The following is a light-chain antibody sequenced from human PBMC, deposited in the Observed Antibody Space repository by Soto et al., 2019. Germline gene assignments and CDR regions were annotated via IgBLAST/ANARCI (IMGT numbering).Light chain of an antibody. CDR2: DAS. CDR3: QQYDNRPLVT. CDR1: QDISNY. V-gene: IGKV1-33*01. J-gene: IGKJ3*01. Sequence: DIQMTQSPSSLSASVGDRVTITCQASQDISNYLNWYQQKPGKAPKLLIYDASNLETGVPSRFSGSGSGTDFTFTISSMQPEDIATYYCQQYDNRPLVTFGPGTKVDIK.